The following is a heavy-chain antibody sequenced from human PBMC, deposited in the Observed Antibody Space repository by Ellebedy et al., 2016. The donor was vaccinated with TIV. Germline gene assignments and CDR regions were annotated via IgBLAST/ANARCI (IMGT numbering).Heavy chain of an antibody. CDR2: ISAYNGNT. J-gene: IGHJ4*02. D-gene: IGHD5-24*01. V-gene: IGHV1-18*01. CDR1: GYTFTSYV. Sequence: AASVKVSCKASGYTFTSYVISWVRQAPGQGLEWMGWISAYNGNTNYAQKLQGRVTMTTDTSTSTAYMELRSLRSDDTAVYYCARAWRDGYNFPLGDYWGQGTLVTVSS. CDR3: ARAWRDGYNFPLGDY.